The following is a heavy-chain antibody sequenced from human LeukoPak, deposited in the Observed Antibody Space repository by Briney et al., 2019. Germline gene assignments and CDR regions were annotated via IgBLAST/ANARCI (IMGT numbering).Heavy chain of an antibody. Sequence: GESLKISCKGSGYSSTSYWIGWVRQMPGKGLEWMGIIYPGDSDTRYSPSFQGQVTISADKSISTAYLQWSSLKASDTAMYYCASLHPGGAAIDAFDIWGQGTMVTVSS. V-gene: IGHV5-51*01. CDR2: IYPGDSDT. J-gene: IGHJ3*02. CDR3: ASLHPGGAAIDAFDI. D-gene: IGHD5-18*01. CDR1: GYSSTSYW.